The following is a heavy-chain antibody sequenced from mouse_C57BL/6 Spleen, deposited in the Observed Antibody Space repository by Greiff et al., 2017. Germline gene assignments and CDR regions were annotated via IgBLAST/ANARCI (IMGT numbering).Heavy chain of an antibody. CDR3: ARGGYDSSFAD. J-gene: IGHJ3*01. CDR2: IYPGDGDT. D-gene: IGHD2-4*01. Sequence: VQLQESGPELVKPGASVKISCKASGYAFSSSWMNWVKQRPGKGLEWIGRIYPGDGDTNYNGKFKGKATLTADKSSSTAYMQLSSLASEDSAVYVCARGGYDSSFADWGQGTLVTVSA. V-gene: IGHV1-82*01. CDR1: GYAFSSSW.